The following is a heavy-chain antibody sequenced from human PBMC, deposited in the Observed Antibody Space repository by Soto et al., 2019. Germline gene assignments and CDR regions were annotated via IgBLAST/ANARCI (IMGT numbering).Heavy chain of an antibody. J-gene: IGHJ4*02. D-gene: IGHD2-21*02. V-gene: IGHV1-3*01. CDR2: INAGNGNT. CDR3: ARSIVVVTAIDY. CDR1: GYTSTSYA. Sequence: ASVKVSCKASGYTSTSYAMHWVRQAPGQRLEWMGWINAGNGNTKYSQKFQGRVTITRDTSASTAYMELSSLRSEDTAVYYCARSIVVVTAIDYCGKAPLVTVSS.